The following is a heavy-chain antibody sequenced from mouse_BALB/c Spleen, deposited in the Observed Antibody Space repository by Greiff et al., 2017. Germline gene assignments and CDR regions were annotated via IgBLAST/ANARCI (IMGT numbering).Heavy chain of an antibody. CDR2: SRNKANDYTT. D-gene: IGHD1-1*01. V-gene: IGHV7-1*02. CDR3: ARDSHYYGSSSWFAY. Sequence: EVKVVESGGGLVQPGGSLRLSCATSGFTFSDFYMEWVRQPPGKRLEWIAASRNKANDYTTEYSASVKGRFIVSRDTSQSILYLQMNALRAEDTAIYYCARDSHYYGSSSWFAYWGQGTLVTVSA. CDR1: GFTFSDFY. J-gene: IGHJ3*01.